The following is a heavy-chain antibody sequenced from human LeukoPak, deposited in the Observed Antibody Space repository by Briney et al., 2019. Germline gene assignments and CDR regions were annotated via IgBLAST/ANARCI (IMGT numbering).Heavy chain of an antibody. Sequence: GASVKVSCKASGYTFTSCAISWVRQAPGQGLEWMGWISGHNDDTNYAQRLQGRVTMTTDTSTSTAYMELRSLRSDDTAVYYCARAGYCSGGSCYPYYYYYYMDVWGKGTTVTVSS. V-gene: IGHV1-18*01. D-gene: IGHD2-15*01. CDR2: ISGHNDDT. CDR3: ARAGYCSGGSCYPYYYYYYMDV. J-gene: IGHJ6*03. CDR1: GYTFTSCA.